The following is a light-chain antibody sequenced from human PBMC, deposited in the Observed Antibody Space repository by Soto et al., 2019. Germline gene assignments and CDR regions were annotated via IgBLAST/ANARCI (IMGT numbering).Light chain of an antibody. CDR2: RNN. CDR1: SSNIGSNY. V-gene: IGLV1-47*01. CDR3: AAWDDSLSGVL. Sequence: QAVVTQPPSASGTPGQRVTISCSGSSSNIGSNYVYWHQQLPGTAPKLLIYRNNQRPSGVPDRFSGSKSGTSASLAISGLRSEDEADYYCAAWDDSLSGVLFGGGTKLTVL. J-gene: IGLJ2*01.